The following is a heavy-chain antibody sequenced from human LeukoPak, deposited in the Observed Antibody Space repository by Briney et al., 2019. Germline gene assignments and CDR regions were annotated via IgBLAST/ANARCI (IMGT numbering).Heavy chain of an antibody. V-gene: IGHV3-53*04. Sequence: GGSLRLSCAASGFTFSSYAMRWVRQAPGKGLEWVSVIYSGGSTYYADSVKGRFTISRHNSKNTLCLQMNSLRAEDTAVYYCARCSSSWGSYYYGMDVWGQGTTVTVSS. D-gene: IGHD6-13*01. J-gene: IGHJ6*02. CDR2: IYSGGST. CDR1: GFTFSSYA. CDR3: ARCSSSWGSYYYGMDV.